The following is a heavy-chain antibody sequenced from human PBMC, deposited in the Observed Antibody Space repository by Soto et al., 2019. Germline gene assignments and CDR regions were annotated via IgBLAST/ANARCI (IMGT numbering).Heavy chain of an antibody. CDR1: GGSISSYY. D-gene: IGHD6-13*01. CDR2: IYYSGST. Sequence: QVQLQESGPGLVKPSETLSLTCTVSGGSISSYYWSWIRQPPGKGLEWIGYIYYSGSTNYNPSLKSRVTISVDTSKNQFSLKLSSVTAADTAVYYCASAAGYSSSWFHFDYWSQGTLVTVSS. V-gene: IGHV4-59*01. CDR3: ASAAGYSSSWFHFDY. J-gene: IGHJ4*02.